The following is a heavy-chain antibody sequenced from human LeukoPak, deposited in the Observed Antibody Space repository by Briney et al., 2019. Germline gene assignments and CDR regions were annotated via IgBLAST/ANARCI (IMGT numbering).Heavy chain of an antibody. J-gene: IGHJ4*02. CDR1: GFTFSSYA. V-gene: IGHV3-23*01. D-gene: IGHD3-3*01. CDR2: ISGRGGST. CDR3: AKFTETYYGYFDY. Sequence: PGGSLRLSCAASGFTFSSYAMSWVRQAPGKGLEWVSVISGRGGSTYYADSVKGRFTISRDNSKNTLYLQMNSLRAEDTAVYYCAKFTETYYGYFDYWGQGTLVTVSS.